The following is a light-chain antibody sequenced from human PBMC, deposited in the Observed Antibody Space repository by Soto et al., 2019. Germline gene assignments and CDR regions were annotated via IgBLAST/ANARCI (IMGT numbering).Light chain of an antibody. V-gene: IGLV2-14*01. CDR3: SSYTSSTTWL. CDR1: SSDVGGYNY. CDR2: DVS. J-gene: IGLJ3*02. Sequence: QSVLTQPASVSGSPGQSITISYTGTSSDVGGYNYVSWYQQHPGKAPKLMIYDVSNRPSGVSNRFSGSKSGNTASLTISGLQAEDEADYYCSSYTSSTTWLFGGGTKLTVL.